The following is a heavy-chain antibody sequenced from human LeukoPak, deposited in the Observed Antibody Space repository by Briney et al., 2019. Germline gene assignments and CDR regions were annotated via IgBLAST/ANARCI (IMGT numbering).Heavy chain of an antibody. CDR3: ARDSIAVAGNDY. D-gene: IGHD6-19*01. CDR2: INWNGGST. J-gene: IGHJ4*02. V-gene: IGHV3-20*04. CDR1: GFTFDDYG. Sequence: GGSLRLSCAASGFTFDDYGMSWVRQAPGKGLEWVSGINWNGGSTGYADSVKGRFTISRDNAKNSLYLQVNSLRAGDTALYYCARDSIAVAGNDYWGQGTLVTVSS.